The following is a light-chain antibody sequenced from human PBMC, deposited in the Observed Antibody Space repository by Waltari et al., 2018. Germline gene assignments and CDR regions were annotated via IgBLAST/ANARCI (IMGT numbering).Light chain of an antibody. Sequence: CRASQSISSTYVAWYQQKPGQAPSHLIYAASSRATGIPDRFSGSGSGTDFTLTINRLEPEDFAVYYCQQSDTSSVTFGQGTRLEIK. CDR1: QSISSTY. V-gene: IGKV3-20*01. J-gene: IGKJ5*01. CDR2: AAS. CDR3: QQSDTSSVT.